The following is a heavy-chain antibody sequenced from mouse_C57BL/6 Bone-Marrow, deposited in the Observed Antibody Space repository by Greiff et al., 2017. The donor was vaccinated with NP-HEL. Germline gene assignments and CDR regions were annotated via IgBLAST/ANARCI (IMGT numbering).Heavy chain of an antibody. D-gene: IGHD1-1*01. CDR1: GYTFTSYW. V-gene: IGHV1-53*01. Sequence: VQLQQPGTELVKPGASVKLSCKASGYTFTSYWMHWVKQRPGQGLEWIGNINPSNGGTNYNEKFKSKATLTVDKSSSTAYMQLSSLTSEDSAVYYCARLADYYGCIYWYFDVWGTGTTVTVSS. CDR2: INPSNGGT. CDR3: ARLADYYGCIYWYFDV. J-gene: IGHJ1*03.